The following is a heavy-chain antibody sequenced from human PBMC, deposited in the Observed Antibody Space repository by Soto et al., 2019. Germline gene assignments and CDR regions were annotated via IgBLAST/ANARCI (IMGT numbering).Heavy chain of an antibody. CDR1: GFTFSSYS. CDR3: ARGKPLGYCSGGSCYFNY. D-gene: IGHD2-15*01. CDR2: ISSSSSYI. J-gene: IGHJ4*02. V-gene: IGHV3-21*01. Sequence: EVQLVESGGGLVKPGGSLRLSCAASGFTFSSYSMNWVRQVPGKGLEWVSSISSSSSYIYYADSVKGRFTISRDNAKNSLYLQMNSLRAEDTAVYYCARGKPLGYCSGGSCYFNYWGQGTLVTVSS.